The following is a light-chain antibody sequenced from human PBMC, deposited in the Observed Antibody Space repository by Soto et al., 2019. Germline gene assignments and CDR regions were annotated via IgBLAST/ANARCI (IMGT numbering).Light chain of an antibody. CDR3: QQYTNWPPLYT. V-gene: IGKV3-15*01. CDR2: GAS. CDR1: QSVSSN. J-gene: IGKJ2*01. Sequence: EIVMTQSPATLSLSPGERATLSCRASQSVSSNLAWYQQKCGQAPRLLIYGASTRATGIPARFSGSGSGTEFTLTISSLQSEDFAVYYCQQYTNWPPLYTFGQETKLEIK.